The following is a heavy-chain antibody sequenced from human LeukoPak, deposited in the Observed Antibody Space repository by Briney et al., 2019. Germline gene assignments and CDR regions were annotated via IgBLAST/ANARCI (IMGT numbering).Heavy chain of an antibody. J-gene: IGHJ4*02. Sequence: GSLRLSCAASGFTFISHAMSWVRRAPGKGLEWVSGLIENGATTYYADSVKGRFTISRDNSRNTMYLQMNSLRVEDTAVYYCTTDLGTYYHGSQRLIPIDYWGQGTLVTVSS. V-gene: IGHV3-23*01. CDR2: LIENGATT. CDR3: TTDLGTYYHGSQRLIPIDY. CDR1: GFTFISHA. D-gene: IGHD3-10*01.